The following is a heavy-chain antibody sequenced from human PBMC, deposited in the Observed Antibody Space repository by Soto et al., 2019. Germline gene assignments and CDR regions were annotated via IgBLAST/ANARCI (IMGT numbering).Heavy chain of an antibody. J-gene: IGHJ6*02. CDR2: IYYSGST. CDR1: GGSISSSSYY. Sequence: QLQLQESGPGLVKPSETLSLTCTVSGGSISSSSYYWGWIRQPPGKGLEWIGSIYYSGSTYYNPSFKSRVTISVDTSKNQFSLKLSSVTAADTAVYYCASQAGFYYYYGMDVWGQGTTVTVSS. D-gene: IGHD6-19*01. CDR3: ASQAGFYYYYGMDV. V-gene: IGHV4-39*01.